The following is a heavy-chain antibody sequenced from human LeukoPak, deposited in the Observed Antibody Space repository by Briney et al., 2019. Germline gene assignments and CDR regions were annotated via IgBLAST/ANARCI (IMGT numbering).Heavy chain of an antibody. CDR1: GFTFSSYW. D-gene: IGHD3-22*01. CDR3: ARVEKYYYDSYYFDY. CDR2: IKQDGSEK. J-gene: IGHJ4*02. V-gene: IGHV3-7*01. Sequence: GGSLRPSCAASGFTFSSYWMSWVRQAPGKGLEWVANIKQDGSEKYYVDSVKGRFTISRDNAKNSLYLQMNSLRAEDTAVYYCARVEKYYYDSYYFDYWGQGTLVTVSS.